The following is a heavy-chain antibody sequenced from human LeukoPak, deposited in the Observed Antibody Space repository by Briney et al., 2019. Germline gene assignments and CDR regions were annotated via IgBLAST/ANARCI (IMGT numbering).Heavy chain of an antibody. CDR1: GGSISSGSYY. D-gene: IGHD1-26*01. CDR3: ARSSPVGATFYFDY. Sequence: SETLSLTCTVSGGSISSGSYYWSWIRQPAGKGLEWIGRIYTSGSTNYNPSLKSRVTISVDTSKNQFSMKLSSVTAADTDVYYCARSSPVGATFYFDYWGQGTLVTVSS. V-gene: IGHV4-61*02. CDR2: IYTSGST. J-gene: IGHJ4*02.